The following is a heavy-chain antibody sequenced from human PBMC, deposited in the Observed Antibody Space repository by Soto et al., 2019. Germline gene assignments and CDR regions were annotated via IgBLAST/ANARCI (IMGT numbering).Heavy chain of an antibody. J-gene: IGHJ6*02. CDR3: ARESGGTTVAFGIDV. V-gene: IGHV1-69*01. D-gene: IGHD4-17*01. CDR2: IIPIFGTA. Sequence: QVQLVQSGAEVKKPGSSVKVSCKASGGTFSSYAISWVRQAPGQGLEWMGGIIPIFGTANYAQKCQGRVTIPADESTGTAYMELSSLRAEDTAVYSCARESGGTTVAFGIDVWGQGTTVTVSS. CDR1: GGTFSSYA.